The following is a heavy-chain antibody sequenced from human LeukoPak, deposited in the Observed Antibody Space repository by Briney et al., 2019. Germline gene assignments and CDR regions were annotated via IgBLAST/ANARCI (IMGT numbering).Heavy chain of an antibody. Sequence: SETLTLTCTVSGGSINSHSYYWGWIRQPPGKGLEWIGSVYYDGTSYSNPSLKSRVGVFVDTSRDQFSLDLDFVTAADTALYYCVRHVSTNTGYFDSCGQGTLVSVSS. J-gene: IGHJ4*02. D-gene: IGHD5-24*01. V-gene: IGHV4-39*01. CDR1: GGSINSHSYY. CDR3: VRHVSTNTGYFDS. CDR2: VYYDGTS.